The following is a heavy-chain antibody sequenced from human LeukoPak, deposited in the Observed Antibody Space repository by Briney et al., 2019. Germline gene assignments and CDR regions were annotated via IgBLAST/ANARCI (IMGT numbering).Heavy chain of an antibody. CDR2: INAGNGNT. V-gene: IGHV1-3*01. Sequence: GASVKVSCKASGYTFTSYAMHWVRQAPGQRLEWMGWINAGNGNTKYSQKFQGRVTITRDTSASTAYMELSSLRSEDTAVYYCARGRVDLVVAERYGMDVWGQGTTVTVSS. D-gene: IGHD2-15*01. CDR1: GYTFTSYA. CDR3: ARGRVDLVVAERYGMDV. J-gene: IGHJ6*02.